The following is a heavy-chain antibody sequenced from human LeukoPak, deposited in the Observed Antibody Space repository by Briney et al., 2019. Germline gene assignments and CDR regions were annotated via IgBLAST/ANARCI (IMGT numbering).Heavy chain of an antibody. J-gene: IGHJ4*02. CDR3: ARRGSSGCFDY. CDR2: ISYDESNR. Sequence: GGSLRLSCAASGFTFNTYTIHWVRQAPGKGLEWVAVISYDESNRYYADSVKGRFTISRDNSKNTLYLQMNSLRAEDTTVYYCARRGSSGCFDYWGQGTLVTVSS. D-gene: IGHD6-19*01. V-gene: IGHV3-30-3*01. CDR1: GFTFNTYT.